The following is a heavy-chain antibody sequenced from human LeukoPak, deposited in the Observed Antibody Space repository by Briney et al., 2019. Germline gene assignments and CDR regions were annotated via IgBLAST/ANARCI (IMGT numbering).Heavy chain of an antibody. CDR3: AKEESRAFDY. CDR2: INDSGGST. V-gene: IGHV3-23*01. J-gene: IGHJ4*02. CDR1: GFTFSSYA. D-gene: IGHD2-2*01. Sequence: GGSLRLSCAASGFTFSSYAMTWVRQAPGKGLEWVSVINDSGGSTYYADSVKGRFTISRDNSKNTLYLQMNSLRAEDTAIYYCAKEESRAFDYWGQGTLVTVSS.